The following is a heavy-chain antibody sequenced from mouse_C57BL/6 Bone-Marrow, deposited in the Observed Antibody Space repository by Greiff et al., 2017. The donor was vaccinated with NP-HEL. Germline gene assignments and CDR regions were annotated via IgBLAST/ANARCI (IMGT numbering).Heavy chain of an antibody. J-gene: IGHJ3*01. CDR1: GYTFTDYN. D-gene: IGHD2-4*01. CDR2: INPNNGGT. Sequence: VQLQQSGPELVKPGASVKIPCKASGYTFTDYNMDWVKQSHGKSLEWIGDINPNNGGTIYNQKFKGKATLTVDKSSSTAYMELRSLTSEDTAVYYCASRDYDGLLAYWGQGTLVTVSA. CDR3: ASRDYDGLLAY. V-gene: IGHV1-18*01.